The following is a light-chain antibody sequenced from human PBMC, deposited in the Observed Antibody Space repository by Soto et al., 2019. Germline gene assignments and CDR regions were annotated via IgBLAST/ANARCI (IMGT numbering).Light chain of an antibody. V-gene: IGKV3-11*01. Sequence: EVVLTPSPGTLSLSPGERVTLSCRGSQSISSNLAWYQQKLGQPPRLLIHDASHRAAGIPARFSGSGFGTDFTLTISSLEPEDAAVYYCQQRSNWPPITFGQGTRLEIK. CDR1: QSISSN. CDR2: DAS. J-gene: IGKJ5*01. CDR3: QQRSNWPPIT.